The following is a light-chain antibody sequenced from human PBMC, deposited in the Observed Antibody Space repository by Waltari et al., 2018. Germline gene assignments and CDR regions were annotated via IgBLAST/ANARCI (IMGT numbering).Light chain of an antibody. CDR2: DVS. CDR1: SSDVGGYT. J-gene: IGLJ1*01. CDR3: CSYAGSSTYV. V-gene: IGLV2-23*02. Sequence: QSALTQPASVSGSPGQSITISCTATSSDVGGYTFSLYQQHPGKAPKFVIYDVSQRPSGISNRFSGSKSGNTASLTISRLQAEDEAVYYCCSYAGSSTYVFGTGTMVTVL.